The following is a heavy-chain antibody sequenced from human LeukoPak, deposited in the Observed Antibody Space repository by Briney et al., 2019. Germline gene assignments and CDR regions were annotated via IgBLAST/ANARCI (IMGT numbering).Heavy chain of an antibody. J-gene: IGHJ4*02. Sequence: SETLSLTCTVPGGSISSYYWSWVRQPPGKGLGWVGDIYYSGSTNYNPSLKSRVTISVDTSKNQFSLKLSSVTAADTAVYYCAGNYYDSSGPFSWSQGTLVTVSS. V-gene: IGHV4-59*13. CDR3: AGNYYDSSGPFS. CDR1: GGSISSYY. CDR2: IYYSGST. D-gene: IGHD3-22*01.